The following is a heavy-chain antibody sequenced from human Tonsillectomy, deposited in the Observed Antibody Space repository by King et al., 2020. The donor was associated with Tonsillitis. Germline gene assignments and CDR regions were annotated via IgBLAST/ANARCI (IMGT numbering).Heavy chain of an antibody. CDR1: GFSFGSFD. V-gene: IGHV3-23*04. D-gene: IGHD2-15*01. J-gene: IGHJ4*02. CDR2: ITDSGENS. Sequence: VQLVESGGGLVQPGGSLRLSCAASGFSFGSFDMSWVRQAPGKGLEWVTAITDSGENSYYTTSVKGRFITSRDNSKNTLHLQMNSLGAEDTAIYYCAQYCSGGNCFHGAKWGQGTLVTVSS. CDR3: AQYCSGGNCFHGAK.